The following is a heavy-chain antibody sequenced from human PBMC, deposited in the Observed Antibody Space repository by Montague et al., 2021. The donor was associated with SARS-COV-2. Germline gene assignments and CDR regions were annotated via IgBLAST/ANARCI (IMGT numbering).Heavy chain of an antibody. CDR2: INHSGST. CDR1: GGSFSGYY. V-gene: IGHV4-34*01. CDR3: ARLRDGVVPSPILGVGPYFSYYYMDV. J-gene: IGHJ6*03. D-gene: IGHD2-15*01. Sequence: SETLSLTCAVYGGSFSGYYWNWIRQRPGKGLEWIGEINHSGSTNYNPSLKNRLTISTDTSKNQFSLKLTSVAATDTAVYYCARLRDGVVPSPILGVGPYFSYYYMDVWGKGTTVTVSS.